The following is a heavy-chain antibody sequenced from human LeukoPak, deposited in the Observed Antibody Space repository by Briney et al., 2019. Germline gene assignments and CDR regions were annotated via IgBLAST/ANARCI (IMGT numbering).Heavy chain of an antibody. J-gene: IGHJ4*02. Sequence: PSETLSLTCAVYGGSFSGYYWSWIRQPPGKGLEWIGEINHSGSTNYNPSLKSRVTISVDTPKNQFSLKLSSVTAADTAVYYCARGPDYGDYVEYWGQGTLVTVSS. V-gene: IGHV4-34*01. CDR1: GGSFSGYY. CDR3: ARGPDYGDYVEY. D-gene: IGHD4-17*01. CDR2: INHSGST.